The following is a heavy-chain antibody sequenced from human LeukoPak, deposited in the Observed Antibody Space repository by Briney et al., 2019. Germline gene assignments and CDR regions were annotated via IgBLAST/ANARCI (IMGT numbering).Heavy chain of an antibody. CDR3: ARGYVVVTAVLDYYYGMDV. D-gene: IGHD2-21*02. CDR2: MNPNSGNT. CDR1: GYTFTSYD. Sequence: GASVKVSCTASGYTFTSYDINWVRQATGQGLEWMGWMNPNSGNTGYAQKFQGRVTMTRNTSISTAYMELSSLRSEDTAVYYCARGYVVVTAVLDYYYGMDVWGQGTTVTVSS. V-gene: IGHV1-8*01. J-gene: IGHJ6*02.